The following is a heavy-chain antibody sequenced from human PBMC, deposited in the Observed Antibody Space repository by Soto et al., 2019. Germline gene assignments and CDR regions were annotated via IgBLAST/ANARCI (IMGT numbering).Heavy chain of an antibody. CDR3: ARGRYGDTRGAAFDI. V-gene: IGHV1-69*02. J-gene: IGHJ3*02. Sequence: ASVKVSCKASGGTFSSYTISWVRQAPGQGLEWMGRIIPILGIANYAQKFQGRVTITADKSTSTAYMELGSLRSEDTAVYYCARGRYGDTRGAAFDIWGQGTMVTVSS. CDR2: IIPILGIA. D-gene: IGHD4-17*01. CDR1: GGTFSSYT.